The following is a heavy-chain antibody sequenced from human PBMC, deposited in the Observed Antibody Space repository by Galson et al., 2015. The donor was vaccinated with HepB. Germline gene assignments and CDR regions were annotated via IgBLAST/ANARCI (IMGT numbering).Heavy chain of an antibody. CDR2: IRSKANSYAT. Sequence: SLRLSCAASGFTFSGSAMHWVRQASGKGLEWVGRIRSKANSYATAYAASVKGRFTISRDDSNNTAYLQMNSLKTEDTAVYYCTRRRGYYDILTGPEYGMDVWGQGTTVTVSS. CDR1: GFTFSGSA. CDR3: TRRRGYYDILTGPEYGMDV. V-gene: IGHV3-73*01. D-gene: IGHD3-9*01. J-gene: IGHJ6*02.